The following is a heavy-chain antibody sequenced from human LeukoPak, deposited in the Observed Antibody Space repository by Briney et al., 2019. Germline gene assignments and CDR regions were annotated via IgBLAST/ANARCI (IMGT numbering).Heavy chain of an antibody. J-gene: IGHJ4*02. CDR2: IKGDGSEK. D-gene: IGHD2-8*01. V-gene: IGHV3-7*01. CDR1: GFTFSTYW. CDR3: ARNWANRYFDY. Sequence: PGGSLRLSCAASGFTFSTYWMTWVRQAPGKGLEWVGNIKGDGSEKYYLDSVKGRFTISRDNAKNSLYLQMNSLRAEDTALYYCARNWANRYFDYWGQGTLVTVSS.